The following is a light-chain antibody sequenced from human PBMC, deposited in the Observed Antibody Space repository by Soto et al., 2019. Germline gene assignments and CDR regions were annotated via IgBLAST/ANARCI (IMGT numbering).Light chain of an antibody. Sequence: CAGELGTLSCAASQTVSSSYLAWYQQKPGQAPRLLIYDASNRVTGIPARFSGSGSGTDFTLTISSLEPEDSAVYYCQQRHMWPITFGQGTRLEI. J-gene: IGKJ5*01. CDR1: QTVSSSY. CDR3: QQRHMWPIT. V-gene: IGKV3D-20*02. CDR2: DAS.